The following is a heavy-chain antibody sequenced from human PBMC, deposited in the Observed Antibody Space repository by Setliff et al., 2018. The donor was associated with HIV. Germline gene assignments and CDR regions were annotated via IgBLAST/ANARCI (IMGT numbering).Heavy chain of an antibody. CDR3: ARCRDGYKTFDY. Sequence: GGSLRLSCETSGIAFSSYSMNWVRQTAQKRLEWVASVSSNSYYIYYADSVTGRFTISRDNAKNSLYLQMNSLRAEDTAVYYCARCRDGYKTFDYWGQGALVTVSS. V-gene: IGHV3-21*04. CDR1: GIAFSSYS. D-gene: IGHD5-12*01. J-gene: IGHJ4*02. CDR2: VSSNSYYI.